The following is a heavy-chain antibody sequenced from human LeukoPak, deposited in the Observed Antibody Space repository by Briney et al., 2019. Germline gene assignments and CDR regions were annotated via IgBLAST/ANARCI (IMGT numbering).Heavy chain of an antibody. CDR3: AKDHYYDSSGYYSIFFDS. CDR1: GFTFSNYA. Sequence: GGSLRLSCAASGFTFSNYAMTWVRQPPGKGLEWVSLITASGDTTYYADSVKGRFTISRDNSMNTLYLQMSSLRAEDTAVYFCAKDHYYDSSGYYSIFFDSWGQGALVTVSS. D-gene: IGHD3-22*01. CDR2: ITASGDTT. J-gene: IGHJ4*02. V-gene: IGHV3-23*01.